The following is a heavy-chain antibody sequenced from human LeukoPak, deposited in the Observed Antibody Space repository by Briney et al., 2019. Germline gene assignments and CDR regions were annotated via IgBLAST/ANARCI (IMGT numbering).Heavy chain of an antibody. D-gene: IGHD3-22*01. Sequence: GGSLRLSRAASGFTFSNAWMSWVRQAPGKGLEWVGRIKSKTDGGTTDYAAPVKGRFTISRDDSKNTLYLQMNSLKTEDTAVYYCTARGDTYYYDSSGYHESYFDYWGQGTLVTVSS. V-gene: IGHV3-15*01. CDR3: TARGDTYYYDSSGYHESYFDY. CDR1: GFTFSNAW. CDR2: IKSKTDGGTT. J-gene: IGHJ4*02.